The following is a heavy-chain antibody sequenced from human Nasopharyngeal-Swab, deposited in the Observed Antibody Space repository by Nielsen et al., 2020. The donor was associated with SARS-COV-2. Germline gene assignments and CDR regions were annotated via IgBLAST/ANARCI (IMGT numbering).Heavy chain of an antibody. J-gene: IGHJ4*02. CDR1: GFTFSSYA. Sequence: GESLKISCAASGFTFSSYAMSWVRQAPGKGLEWVSAISGSGGSTYYADSVKGRFTISRDNSKNTLYLQVNSPRAEDTAVYYCAKGRGADYWGQGTLVTVSS. D-gene: IGHD3-10*01. V-gene: IGHV3-23*01. CDR2: ISGSGGST. CDR3: AKGRGADY.